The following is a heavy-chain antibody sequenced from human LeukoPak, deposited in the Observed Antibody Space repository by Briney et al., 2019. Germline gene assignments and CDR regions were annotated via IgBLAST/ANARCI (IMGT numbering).Heavy chain of an antibody. V-gene: IGHV3-23*01. CDR2: ISGSGGST. CDR3: ARDLSERYSIDY. J-gene: IGHJ4*02. D-gene: IGHD1-20*01. Sequence: GGSLRLSCAASGFTFSSYAMSWVRQAPGKGLEWVSAISGSGGSTYYAESVKGRITISRDNSKKTLYLQMHSLGPEDTAVYYCARDLSERYSIDYWGQGTLVTVSS. CDR1: GFTFSSYA.